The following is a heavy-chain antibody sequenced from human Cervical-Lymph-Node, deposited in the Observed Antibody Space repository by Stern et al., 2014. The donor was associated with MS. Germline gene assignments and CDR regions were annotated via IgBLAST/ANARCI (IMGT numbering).Heavy chain of an antibody. CDR2: IYPGDLDT. J-gene: IGHJ4*02. D-gene: IGHD4-17*01. V-gene: IGHV5-51*01. Sequence: QLVQSGAEVKKPGESLQISCKGSGYSFTANWIAWVRQMPGKGVEWMGIIYPGDLDTRYSPSFQGKVTISADKSISTAYLQWSSLKASDTAMYYCARDYGDYAFDYWGQGTLVTVSS. CDR3: ARDYGDYAFDY. CDR1: GYSFTANW.